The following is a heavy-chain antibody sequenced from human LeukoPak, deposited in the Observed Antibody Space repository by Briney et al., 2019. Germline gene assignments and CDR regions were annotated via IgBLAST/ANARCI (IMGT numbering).Heavy chain of an antibody. CDR1: GYTFTSHG. CDR2: ISIYSGNT. D-gene: IGHD7-27*01. Sequence: GASVKVSFKASGYTFTSHGLSWARQAPGQGREWMGWISIYSGNTNYAQKFQDRISMTTDTSTSTAYMELRSLKSDDTAVYYCARDPGGTWGLDYWGQGALVTVSS. CDR3: ARDPGGTWGLDY. J-gene: IGHJ4*02. V-gene: IGHV1-18*01.